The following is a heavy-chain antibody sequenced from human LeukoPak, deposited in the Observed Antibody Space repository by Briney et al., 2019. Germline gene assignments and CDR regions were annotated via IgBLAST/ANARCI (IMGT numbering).Heavy chain of an antibody. Sequence: ASVKVSCKASGYTFTSYYMHWVRQAPGQGLEWMGIINPSGGSTSYAQKFQGRVTMTRDTSTSPVYMELSSLRSEDTAVYYCARDVGPTTGVDYWGQGTLVTVSS. V-gene: IGHV1-46*01. CDR1: GYTFTSYY. J-gene: IGHJ4*02. CDR3: ARDVGPTTGVDY. CDR2: INPSGGST. D-gene: IGHD1-26*01.